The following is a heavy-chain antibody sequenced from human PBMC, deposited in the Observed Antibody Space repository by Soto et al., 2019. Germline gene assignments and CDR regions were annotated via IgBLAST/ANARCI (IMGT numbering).Heavy chain of an antibody. CDR3: AREGGARILLFDP. Sequence: QVQLVESGGGVVQPGRSLRLSCAASGFTFSSYGMHWVRQAPGKGLEWVAVIWYDGSNKHYADSVKGRFTISRDNSKNTLYLQMNSLRAEDTAVYYCAREGGARILLFDPWGQGTLVTVSS. V-gene: IGHV3-33*01. CDR2: IWYDGSNK. J-gene: IGHJ5*02. D-gene: IGHD2-15*01. CDR1: GFTFSSYG.